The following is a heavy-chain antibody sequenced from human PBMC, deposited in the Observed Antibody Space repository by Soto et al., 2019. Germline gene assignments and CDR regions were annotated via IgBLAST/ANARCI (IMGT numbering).Heavy chain of an antibody. CDR2: IIPILGIA. CDR1: GGTFSSYT. V-gene: IGHV1-69*08. CDR3: ARDRGDGYNNI. J-gene: IGHJ3*02. D-gene: IGHD5-12*01. Sequence: QVQLVQSGAEVKKPGSSVKVSCKASGGTFSSYTISWVRQAPGQGLEWMGRIIPILGIANYAQKFQGRVTITADKSTSTAYMELSSLRSENTAVYYCARDRGDGYNNIWGQGTMVTVSS.